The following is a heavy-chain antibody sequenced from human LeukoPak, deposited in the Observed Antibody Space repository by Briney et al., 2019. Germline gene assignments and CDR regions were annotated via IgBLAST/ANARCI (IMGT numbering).Heavy chain of an antibody. J-gene: IGHJ4*02. V-gene: IGHV3-11*01. CDR2: ISSSGSTI. Sequence: GGSLRLSCAASGFTFSDYYMSWIRQAPGKGLEWVSYISSSGSTIYYADSVKGRFTISRDNAKNSLYLQMNSLRAEDTAVYYCARDNDYYDSSGYYDYWGQGTLVTASS. CDR1: GFTFSDYY. CDR3: ARDNDYYDSSGYYDY. D-gene: IGHD3-22*01.